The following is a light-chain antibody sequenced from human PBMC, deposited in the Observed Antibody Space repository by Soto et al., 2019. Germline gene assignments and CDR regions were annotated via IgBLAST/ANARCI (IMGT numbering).Light chain of an antibody. CDR1: SDNVGGYNY. CDR3: SSFVGRSGIYV. V-gene: IGLV2-14*03. J-gene: IGLJ1*01. CDR2: DVT. Sequence: QPVLTQPASASASPGRSITISCTGTSDNVGGYNYVSCYQQHPRKVPQLIVYDVTNLPSGVSIRFSGSKSRNTASLTISGLQAEDEADDYCSSFVGRSGIYVFGTGTKVTVL.